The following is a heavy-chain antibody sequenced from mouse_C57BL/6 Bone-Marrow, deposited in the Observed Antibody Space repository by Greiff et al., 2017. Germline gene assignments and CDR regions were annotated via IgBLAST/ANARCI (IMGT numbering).Heavy chain of an antibody. CDR3: ARLNYGNAMDY. Sequence: EVQLQESGGGLVQPGGSLKLSCAASGFTFSDYGMAWVRQAPRKGPEWVAFISNLAYSIYYADTVTGRITISRENAKNTLYLDMSSLRSEDTAMYYCARLNYGNAMDYWGQGTSVTVSS. J-gene: IGHJ4*01. D-gene: IGHD1-1*01. CDR2: ISNLAYSI. V-gene: IGHV5-15*01. CDR1: GFTFSDYG.